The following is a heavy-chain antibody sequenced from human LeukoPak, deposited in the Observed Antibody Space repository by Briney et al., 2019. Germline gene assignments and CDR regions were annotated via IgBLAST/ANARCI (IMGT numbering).Heavy chain of an antibody. D-gene: IGHD5-24*01. Sequence: GGSLRLSCAASGFTFSSYEMNWVRQAPGKGLEWVSYISSSGSTIYYADSVKGRFTISRDSAKNSLYLQMNSLRAEDTAVYYCASSRDGYNWRDFDYWGQGTLVTVSS. CDR3: ASSRDGYNWRDFDY. V-gene: IGHV3-48*03. CDR1: GFTFSSYE. J-gene: IGHJ4*02. CDR2: ISSSGSTI.